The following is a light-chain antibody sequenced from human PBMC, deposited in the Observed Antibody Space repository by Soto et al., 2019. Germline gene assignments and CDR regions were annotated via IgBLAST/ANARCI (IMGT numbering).Light chain of an antibody. Sequence: EIVMTQSPASLSVSPGERATLSCRASQSVNSNLAWYQQKAGRAPRLLIYGTSTRATGIPARFSGSGSGTDFTLTISSLQFEDFAVYYCQQYNNWPRTFGQGTKGDIK. V-gene: IGKV3-15*01. CDR3: QQYNNWPRT. J-gene: IGKJ1*01. CDR1: QSVNSN. CDR2: GTS.